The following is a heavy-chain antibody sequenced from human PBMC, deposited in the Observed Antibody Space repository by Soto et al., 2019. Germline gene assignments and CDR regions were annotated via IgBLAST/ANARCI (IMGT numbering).Heavy chain of an antibody. D-gene: IGHD3-10*01. J-gene: IGHJ4*02. CDR2: ISGSGGST. CDR1: GFTFSSYA. V-gene: IGHV3-23*01. Sequence: GGSLRLSCAASGFTFSSYAMTWVRQAPGKGLEWVSVISGSGGSTYFADSVKGRFTISRDNSKNTLYLQMSSLQASDSAMYYCARGGAAYGLDYWGQGTLVTVSS. CDR3: ARGGAAYGLDY.